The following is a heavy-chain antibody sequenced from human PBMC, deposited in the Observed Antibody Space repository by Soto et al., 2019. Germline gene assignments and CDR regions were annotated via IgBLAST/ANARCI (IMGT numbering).Heavy chain of an antibody. J-gene: IGHJ4*02. CDR3: ARASVAAPCIDY. CDR2: IYYSGST. D-gene: IGHD2-15*01. CDR1: GGSISSGDYY. Sequence: SETLSLTCTVSGGSISSGDYYWSWIRQPPGKGLEWIGYIYYSGSTYYNPSLKSRVTISVDTSKNQFSLKLSSVTAADTAVYYCARASVAAPCIDYWGQGTLVTVSS. V-gene: IGHV4-30-4*01.